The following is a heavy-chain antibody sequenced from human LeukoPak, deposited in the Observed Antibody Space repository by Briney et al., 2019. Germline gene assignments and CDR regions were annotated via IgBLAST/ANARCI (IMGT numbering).Heavy chain of an antibody. D-gene: IGHD2-2*01. CDR1: GGTFSSYA. J-gene: IGHJ4*02. CDR2: IIPIFGTA. V-gene: IGHV1-69*01. CDR3: ASNEIVVVPAAPAKPFDY. Sequence: GSSVKVSCKASGGTFSSYAISWVRQAPGQGLEWMGGIIPIFGTANYAQKFQGRVTITADESTSTAYMELSSLRSEGTAVYYCASNEIVVVPAAPAKPFDYWGQGTLVTVSS.